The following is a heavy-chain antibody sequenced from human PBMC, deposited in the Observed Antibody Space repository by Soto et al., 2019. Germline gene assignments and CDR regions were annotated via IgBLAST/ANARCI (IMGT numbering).Heavy chain of an antibody. Sequence: SVKVSCKASGGTFSDSVTSWVRQAPGQGLEWMGGIVPMFGKANLAEKFQDRVTITADESTSTAYMELSSLRSDDSAVYYCARGRDGSNYYFDYWGQGTLVTVSS. V-gene: IGHV1-69*13. CDR1: GGTFSDSV. CDR2: IVPMFGKA. J-gene: IGHJ4*02. CDR3: ARGRDGSNYYFDY. D-gene: IGHD3-10*01.